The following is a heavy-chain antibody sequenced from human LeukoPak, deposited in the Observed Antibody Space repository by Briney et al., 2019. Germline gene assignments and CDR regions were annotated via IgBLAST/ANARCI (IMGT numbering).Heavy chain of an antibody. J-gene: IGHJ3*02. CDR2: VYYSGTT. D-gene: IGHD5-24*01. CDR3: AIGRDAYNYGAFEI. Sequence: SETLSLTCTVSGGSIRSYYWNWIRQSPGKAPEWIGYVYYSGTTNYNPSLKSRVTISVDTSKNEFSLNLRSVTAADTAVYLCAIGRDAYNYGAFEIWGQGTMVTVSS. CDR1: GGSIRSYY. V-gene: IGHV4-59*01.